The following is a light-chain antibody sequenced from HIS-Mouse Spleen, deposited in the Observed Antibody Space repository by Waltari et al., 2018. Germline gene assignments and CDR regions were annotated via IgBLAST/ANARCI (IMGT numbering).Light chain of an antibody. CDR1: ALPKQS. CDR3: QSADSSGTYVV. J-gene: IGLJ2*01. Sequence: SYELTQPPSVSVSPGQTARTICSGDALPKQSAYWYQQKPGQAPVLVIYKNSERPSGKPERFSGTSSGTTVTLTISGVQAEDEADYYCQSADSSGTYVVFGGGTKLTVL. CDR2: KNS. V-gene: IGLV3-25*03.